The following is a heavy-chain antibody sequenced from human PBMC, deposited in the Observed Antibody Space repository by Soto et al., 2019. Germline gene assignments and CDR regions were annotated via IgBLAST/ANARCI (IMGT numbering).Heavy chain of an antibody. V-gene: IGHV4-31*03. J-gene: IGHJ4*02. Sequence: QVQLQESGPGLVKPSQTLSLTCTVSGASISSGGHYWNWIRHHLWKGLVWIGYIYYSGSTYYNPTLKSRVTMSVDTSKHQFSLQLSSVTAADTAVYYCARETLAARRTGFDYWGQGTPVTVSS. CDR3: ARETLAARRTGFDY. CDR2: IYYSGST. CDR1: GASISSGGHY. D-gene: IGHD6-6*01.